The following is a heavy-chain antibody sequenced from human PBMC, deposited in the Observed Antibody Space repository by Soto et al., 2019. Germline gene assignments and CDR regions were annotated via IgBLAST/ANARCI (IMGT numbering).Heavy chain of an antibody. V-gene: IGHV1-69*02. J-gene: IGHJ6*02. CDR1: GGTFSSYT. Sequence: QVQLVQSGAEVKKPGSSVKVSCKASGGTFSSYTISWVRQAPGQGLEWMGRIITILGIANYAQKFQGRVKITAEKSTSTAYMEMSIRKSEYTAGYHCAQCGSRDSYYYDGIDVWGHGTKVTVS. CDR3: AQCGSRDSYYYDGIDV. CDR2: IITILGIA. D-gene: IGHD1-26*01.